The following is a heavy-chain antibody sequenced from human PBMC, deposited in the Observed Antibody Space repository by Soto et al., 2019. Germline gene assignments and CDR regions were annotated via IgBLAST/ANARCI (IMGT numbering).Heavy chain of an antibody. J-gene: IGHJ4*02. V-gene: IGHV1-69*12. CDR1: GGTFSSYA. D-gene: IGHD2-2*01. Sequence: QVQLVQSGAEVKKPGSSVKVSCRASGGTFSSYAISWVRQAPGQGLEWMGGIIPIFGTANYAQKFQGRVTITGDESTSTDYMEQSSLRTESTAVYYCARNCISTSCYGTVIANFDYWGQGTLVTVSS. CDR2: IIPIFGTA. CDR3: ARNCISTSCYGTVIANFDY.